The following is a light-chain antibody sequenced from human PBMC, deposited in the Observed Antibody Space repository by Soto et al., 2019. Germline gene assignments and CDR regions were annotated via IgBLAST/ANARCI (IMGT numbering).Light chain of an antibody. J-gene: IGLJ1*01. CDR3: CSYAGSSTFYV. Sequence: QSALTQPASVSGSPGQSITISCTGTSSDVGSYNLVSWYQQHPGKAPKLMIYEVGKRPSGVSNRFSGSKSGNMASLSISGLQAEDEADYYCCSYAGSSTFYVFGTGTKLTVL. CDR1: SSDVGSYNL. V-gene: IGLV2-23*02. CDR2: EVG.